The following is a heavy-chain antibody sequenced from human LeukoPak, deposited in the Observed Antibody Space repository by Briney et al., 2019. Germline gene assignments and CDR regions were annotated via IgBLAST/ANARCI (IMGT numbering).Heavy chain of an antibody. Sequence: GGSLRLSCAASGFTFSSYSLNWVRRAPGKRLEWVSYISTTSSTIYYADSVKGRFTISIDNAKNSLYLQMNSLRAEDTAVYYCARDLTMVRGKYYFDYWGQGALVTVSS. D-gene: IGHD3-10*01. J-gene: IGHJ4*02. CDR3: ARDLTMVRGKYYFDY. CDR1: GFTFSSYS. CDR2: ISTTSSTI. V-gene: IGHV3-48*01.